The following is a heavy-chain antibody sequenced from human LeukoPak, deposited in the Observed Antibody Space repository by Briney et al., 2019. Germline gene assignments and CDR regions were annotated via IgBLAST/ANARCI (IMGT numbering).Heavy chain of an antibody. V-gene: IGHV6-1*01. CDR1: GDSVSSNSAA. CDR2: TYYRSKWSN. J-gene: IGHJ4*02. CDR3: ARSRGAIVDH. Sequence: SQTLSLTFAISGDSVSSNSAAWNWLRQSPSRGLEWLGRTYYRSKWSNDYAVSVKSRIIINPDTSKNQVSLQLNSVIPDDTAMYYCARSRGAIVDHWGQGTLVTVSS.